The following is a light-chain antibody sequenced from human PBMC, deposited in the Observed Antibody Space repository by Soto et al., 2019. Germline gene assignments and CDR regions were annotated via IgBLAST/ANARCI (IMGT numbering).Light chain of an antibody. CDR3: QQLFDSPIT. CDR1: QTISSW. V-gene: IGKV1-5*03. Sequence: DIQMTQSPSTLSGSVGDRVTITCRASQTISSWLAWYQQKPGKAPKLLIYKASTLKSGVPSRFSATVSGTEFSLTITSLQPEDFATYYCQQLFDSPITFGQGARLAIK. J-gene: IGKJ5*01. CDR2: KAS.